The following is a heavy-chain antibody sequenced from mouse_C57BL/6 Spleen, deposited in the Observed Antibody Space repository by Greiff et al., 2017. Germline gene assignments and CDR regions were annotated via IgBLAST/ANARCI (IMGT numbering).Heavy chain of an antibody. CDR1: GYTFTSYW. CDR3: AREGDYYGDYFDY. J-gene: IGHJ2*01. D-gene: IGHD1-2*01. Sequence: VQLQQPGAELVRPGSSVKLSCKASGYTFTSYWMHWVKQRPIQGLEWIGNIDPSDSETHYNQKFKDKATLTVDKSSSTAYMQLSSLTSEDSAVYYCAREGDYYGDYFDYWGQGTTLTVSS. CDR2: IDPSDSET. V-gene: IGHV1-52*01.